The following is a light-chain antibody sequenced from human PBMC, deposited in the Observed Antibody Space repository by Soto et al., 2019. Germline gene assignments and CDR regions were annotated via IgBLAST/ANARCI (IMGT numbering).Light chain of an antibody. J-gene: IGKJ2*01. CDR3: QQYNSYT. V-gene: IGKV1-5*01. CDR1: QSISSW. Sequence: DIPMTQSPSTLSASVGDRVTITCRASQSISSWLAWYQQKPGKAPKLLIYDASSLESGVPSRFSGSGSGTEFTLTISNLQPDDFATYYCQQYNSYTFGQGTKLEIK. CDR2: DAS.